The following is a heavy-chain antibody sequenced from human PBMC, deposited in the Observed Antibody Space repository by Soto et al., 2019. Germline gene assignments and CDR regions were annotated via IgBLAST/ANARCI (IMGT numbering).Heavy chain of an antibody. Sequence: SETLSLTCAVYGGSFSGYYWSWIRQPPGKGLEWIGEINHSGSTNYNPSLKSRVTISVDTSKNQFSLKLSSVTAADTAVYYCARDKAAGTVEAFDIWGQGTMVTVSS. CDR1: GGSFSGYY. CDR3: ARDKAAGTVEAFDI. J-gene: IGHJ3*02. CDR2: INHSGST. V-gene: IGHV4-34*01. D-gene: IGHD6-13*01.